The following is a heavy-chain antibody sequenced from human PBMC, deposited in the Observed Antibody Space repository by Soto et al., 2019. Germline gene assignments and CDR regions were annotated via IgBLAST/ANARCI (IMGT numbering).Heavy chain of an antibody. D-gene: IGHD1-7*01. CDR2: LTGSGSST. V-gene: IGHV3-23*01. Sequence: AGGSLRLSCVASGFTFRSYAMSWVRQAPGKGLEWVSGLTGSGSSTYYADSVQDRFTISRDNSQSTLYLQMNSLRADDTAVYFCAKGALNYFDPWGQGTLVTVSS. J-gene: IGHJ5*02. CDR3: AKGALNYFDP. CDR1: GFTFRSYA.